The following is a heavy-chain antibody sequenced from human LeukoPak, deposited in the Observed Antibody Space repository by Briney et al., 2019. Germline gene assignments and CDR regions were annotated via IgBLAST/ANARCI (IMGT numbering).Heavy chain of an antibody. CDR2: INPNSGGT. Sequence: ASVKVSFKASGYTFTGYYMHWVRQAPGQGLEWMGWINPNSGGTNYAQKFQGRVTMTRDTSISTAYMELSRLRSDDTAVYYCARSRWRISSGWSDSRKYGMDVWGQGTTVTVSS. J-gene: IGHJ6*02. D-gene: IGHD6-19*01. CDR1: GYTFTGYY. CDR3: ARSRWRISSGWSDSRKYGMDV. V-gene: IGHV1-2*02.